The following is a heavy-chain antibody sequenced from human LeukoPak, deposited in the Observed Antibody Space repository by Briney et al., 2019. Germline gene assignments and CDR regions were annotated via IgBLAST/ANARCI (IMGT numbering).Heavy chain of an antibody. CDR2: IYYSGST. D-gene: IGHD5-18*01. J-gene: IGHJ6*03. Sequence: SETLSLTCTVSGGSISSYYWSWIRQPPGKGLEWIGYIYYSGSTNYNPSLKSRVTISVDTSKNQFSLKLSSVTAADTAVYYCARVDTAMGYYHYYYMDVWGKGTTVTVSS. V-gene: IGHV4-59*01. CDR3: ARVDTAMGYYHYYYMDV. CDR1: GGSISSYY.